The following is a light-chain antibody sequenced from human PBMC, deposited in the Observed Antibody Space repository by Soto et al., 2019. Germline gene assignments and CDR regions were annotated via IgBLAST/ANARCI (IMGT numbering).Light chain of an antibody. CDR3: QQLNSYPF. CDR2: AAS. J-gene: IGKJ4*01. V-gene: IGKV1-9*01. CDR1: QGISSY. Sequence: IQLTQSPSSLSASVGDRVTITCRASQGISSYLAWYQQKPGKAPKLLIYAASTLQSGVPSRFSGSGSGTDFTLTISSLQHEDFATYYCQQLNSYPFFGGGTKVEIK.